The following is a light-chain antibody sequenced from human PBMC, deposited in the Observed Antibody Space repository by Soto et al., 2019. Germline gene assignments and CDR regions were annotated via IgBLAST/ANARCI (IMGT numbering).Light chain of an antibody. V-gene: IGKV1-39*01. CDR2: AAS. J-gene: IGKJ4*01. CDR3: QQSYSIPSLT. Sequence: DIQMTQFPSSLSASVGDRVTITCRASQSISSYLNWYQQKPGKAPNLLIYAASSLQSGVPSRFSGSGSGTDFTLTISSLQPEDFATYYCQQSYSIPSLTFGGGTKVEIK. CDR1: QSISSY.